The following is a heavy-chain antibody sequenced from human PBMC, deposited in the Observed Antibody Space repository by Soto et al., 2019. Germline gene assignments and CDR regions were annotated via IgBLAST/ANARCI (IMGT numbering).Heavy chain of an antibody. V-gene: IGHV2-5*02. CDR3: AHTKVTPWLGPHFDF. CDR1: GFSLSTSGGG. D-gene: IGHD6-19*01. Sequence: QITVKESGPTLVKATQSLTLTCTFSGFSLSTSGGGVGWIRQPPGKALEWLAVIYCDDDKSYSPSLKSRLTITKDTSKNQVALTMTHMDPVDTATYFCAHTKVTPWLGPHFDFWGQGTLVTVSS. CDR2: IYCDDDK. J-gene: IGHJ4*02.